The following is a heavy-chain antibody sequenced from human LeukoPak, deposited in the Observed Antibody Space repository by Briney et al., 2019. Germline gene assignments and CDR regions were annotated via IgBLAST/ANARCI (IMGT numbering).Heavy chain of an antibody. Sequence: QPGGSLRLSCAASGFTFSSYAMHWVRQAPGKGLEWVAFIRYDGSEQYYADSVKGRFTISRDNSKNTLYLQMNSLRTEDTAVYYCAKVSVVPGAHAEYFQYWGQGTLVTVSS. V-gene: IGHV3-30*02. CDR2: IRYDGSEQ. D-gene: IGHD2-2*01. J-gene: IGHJ1*01. CDR3: AKVSVVPGAHAEYFQY. CDR1: GFTFSSYA.